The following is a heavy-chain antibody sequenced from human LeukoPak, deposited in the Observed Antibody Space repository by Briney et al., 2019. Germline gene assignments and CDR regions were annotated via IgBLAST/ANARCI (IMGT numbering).Heavy chain of an antibody. CDR2: IYPGDSDT. V-gene: IGHV5-51*01. J-gene: IGHJ4*02. CDR3: AREGTTGGYYDY. CDR1: GYTFTSNW. D-gene: IGHD1-7*01. Sequence: GESLKISCKGSGYTFTSNWIAWVRQMPGKGLEWMGIIYPGDSDTRYGPSFQGQVTISVDKSISTAYLQWSSLKASDSAMYYCAREGTTGGYYDYWGQGTQVIVSS.